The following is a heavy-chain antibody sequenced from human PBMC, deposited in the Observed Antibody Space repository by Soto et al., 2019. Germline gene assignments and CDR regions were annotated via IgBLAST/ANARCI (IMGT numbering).Heavy chain of an antibody. Sequence: EVQLLESGGGLVQPGGSLRLSCAAYGFTFSSYAMSWVRQAPGKGLEWVSAISGSGGSTYYADSVKGRFTISRDNSKNTLYLQMNSLRAEDTAVYYCAKDPALPVTTPYWGQGTLVTVSS. D-gene: IGHD4-17*01. J-gene: IGHJ4*02. CDR2: ISGSGGST. CDR3: AKDPALPVTTPY. V-gene: IGHV3-23*01. CDR1: GFTFSSYA.